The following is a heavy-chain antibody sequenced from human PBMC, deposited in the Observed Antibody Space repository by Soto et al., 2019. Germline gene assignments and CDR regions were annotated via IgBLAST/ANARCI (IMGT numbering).Heavy chain of an antibody. CDR2: MFYTGTS. Sequence: SETLSLTCTVSGDSISSVSHYWGWIRQPPGKGLEWIGSMFYTGTSYYNPSLKSRVTMSLDTSRNEFSLKLSSVTAADTAVYYCARHINWNYQIDPWGQGSLVTV. V-gene: IGHV4-39*01. CDR1: GDSISSVSHY. D-gene: IGHD1-7*01. J-gene: IGHJ5*02. CDR3: ARHINWNYQIDP.